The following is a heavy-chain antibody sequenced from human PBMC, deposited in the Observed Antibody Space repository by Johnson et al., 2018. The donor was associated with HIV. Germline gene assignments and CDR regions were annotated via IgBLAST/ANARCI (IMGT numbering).Heavy chain of an antibody. Sequence: QVQLVESGGGVVQPGKSLRLSCAVSGFTFSSYAMVRQAPGKGLEWVAVISYDGSNKYYADSVKGRFTISRDNSKNTLYLQMGSLRAEDMAVYYCARGALSPAAPDAFDIWGQGTMVTVSS. D-gene: IGHD6-13*01. V-gene: IGHV3-30*14. CDR1: GFTFSSYA. J-gene: IGHJ3*02. CDR3: ARGALSPAAPDAFDI. CDR2: ISYDGSNK.